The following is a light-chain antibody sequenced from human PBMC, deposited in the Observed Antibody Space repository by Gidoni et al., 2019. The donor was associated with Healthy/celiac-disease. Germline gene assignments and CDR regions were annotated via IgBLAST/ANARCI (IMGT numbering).Light chain of an antibody. V-gene: IGLV1-40*01. J-gene: IGLJ3*02. CDR3: QSYDNSLRWV. CDR1: SSNIGAGYD. Sequence: QSVLTQPPSVSGAPGQRVTISCTGSSSNIGAGYDVHWYQQLPGTAPKLIIYGNINRPSGVPDRFSGSKAGTSASLAITGLQAEDEADYYCQSYDNSLRWVFGGGTKLTVL. CDR2: GNI.